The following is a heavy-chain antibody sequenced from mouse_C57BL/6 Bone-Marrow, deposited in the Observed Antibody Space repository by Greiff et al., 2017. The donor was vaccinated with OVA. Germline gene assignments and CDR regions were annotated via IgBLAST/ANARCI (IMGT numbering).Heavy chain of an antibody. J-gene: IGHJ4*01. V-gene: IGHV7-1*01. D-gene: IGHD1-1*01. CDR3: ARDGYYGSYYYAMDY. Sequence: EVQLVESGGGLVQSGRSLRLSCATSGFTFSDFYMEWVRQAPGKGLEWIAASRNKANDYTTEYSASVKGRFIVSRDTSQSILYLQMNALRAEDTAIYYCARDGYYGSYYYAMDYWGQGTSVTVSS. CDR2: SRNKANDYTT. CDR1: GFTFSDFY.